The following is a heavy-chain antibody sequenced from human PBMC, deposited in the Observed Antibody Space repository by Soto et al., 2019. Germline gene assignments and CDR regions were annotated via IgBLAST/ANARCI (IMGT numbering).Heavy chain of an antibody. J-gene: IGHJ6*01. D-gene: IGHD2-2*01. V-gene: IGHV3-30-3*01. CDR3: ARVVPSHSVGYGISTICYAGGMDV. CDR1: GFTFSSYA. CDR2: ISYDGSNK. Sequence: QVQLVESGGGVVQPGRSLRLSCAASGFTFSSYAMHWVRQAPGKGLEWVAVISYDGSNKYYADSVKGRFTISRDNSKNTLYLQMNSLRAEDTAVYYCARVVPSHSVGYGISTICYAGGMDVW.